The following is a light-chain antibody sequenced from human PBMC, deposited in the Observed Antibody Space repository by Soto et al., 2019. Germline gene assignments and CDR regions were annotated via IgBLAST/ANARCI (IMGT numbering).Light chain of an antibody. CDR3: QQYGSSPWT. CDR1: QSVSSSY. J-gene: IGKJ1*01. CDR2: GAT. Sequence: EIVLTQSPGTLSLSPGERATLSCRASQSVSSSYLAWYQRKPGQAPRLLIYGATSRATGTPDRFRGSGSGTDFPLTTSTPEPDDLAVYYCQQYGSSPWTFGQGTKVEIK. V-gene: IGKV3-20*01.